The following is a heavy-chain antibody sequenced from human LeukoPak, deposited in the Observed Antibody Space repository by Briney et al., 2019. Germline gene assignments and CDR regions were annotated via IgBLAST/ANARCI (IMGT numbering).Heavy chain of an antibody. CDR3: ARGGSQTQYYYDSSGYYKRPGRPFDY. CDR2: INHSGST. CDR1: GGSFSGYY. D-gene: IGHD3-22*01. V-gene: IGHV4-34*01. J-gene: IGHJ4*02. Sequence: PSETLSLTCAVYGGSFSGYYWSWIRQPPGKGLEWIGEINHSGSTHYNPSLKSRVTISVDTSKNQFSLKLSSVTAADTAVYYCARGGSQTQYYYDSSGYYKRPGRPFDYWGQGTLVTVSS.